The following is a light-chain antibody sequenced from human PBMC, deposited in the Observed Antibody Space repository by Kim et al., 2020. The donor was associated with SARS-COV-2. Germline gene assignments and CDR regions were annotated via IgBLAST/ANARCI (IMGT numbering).Light chain of an antibody. CDR3: QEYGSSPYT. Sequence: LSPGERATLSCRVSPSVSSRYIAWYQQKPGQPPRLLINGASRRATGIPDRFSGSGSGTDFTLTINSLEPEDFAVYYCQEYGSSPYTFGQGTKLEIK. CDR1: PSVSSRY. J-gene: IGKJ2*01. CDR2: GAS. V-gene: IGKV3-20*01.